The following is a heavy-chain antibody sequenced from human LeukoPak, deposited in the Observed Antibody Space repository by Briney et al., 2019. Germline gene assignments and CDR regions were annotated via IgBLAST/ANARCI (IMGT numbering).Heavy chain of an antibody. D-gene: IGHD3-16*01. CDR1: GFTSSSYA. Sequence: GSLRLSCAASGFTSSSYAMSWVRQAPGKGLEWVSAISGSGGSTYYADSVKGRFTISRDNSKNTLYLQMNSLRAEDTAVYYCAKVDDYDYVWGSYDYWGQGTLVTVSS. J-gene: IGHJ4*02. CDR2: ISGSGGST. CDR3: AKVDDYDYVWGSYDY. V-gene: IGHV3-23*01.